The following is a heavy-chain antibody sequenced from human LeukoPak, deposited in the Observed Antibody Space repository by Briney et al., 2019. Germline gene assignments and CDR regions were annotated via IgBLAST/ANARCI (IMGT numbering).Heavy chain of an antibody. J-gene: IGHJ4*02. Sequence: GGSLSLSCAVSGFTFSSYSMHWVRQAPGKGLECVSTINSNGGSTYYATSVKGRFTISRDNSKNTLYLQMGSLRAEDMAVYYCARRKWELLGFADYWGQGTLVTVSS. CDR3: ARRKWELLGFADY. V-gene: IGHV3-64*01. CDR1: GFTFSSYS. D-gene: IGHD1-26*01. CDR2: INSNGGST.